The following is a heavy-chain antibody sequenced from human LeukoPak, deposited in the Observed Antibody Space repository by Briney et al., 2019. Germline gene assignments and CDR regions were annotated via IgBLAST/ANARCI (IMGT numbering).Heavy chain of an antibody. J-gene: IGHJ2*01. D-gene: IGHD6-19*01. Sequence: SQTLSLTCAISGDSVSSNSVTWNWIRQSPSRGLEWLGRTYYRSKWYNDYAVSVKSRITINPDTSKNQFSLQLNSVTPEDTAVYYCARGSLAGTNRYFDLWGRGTLVTVSS. V-gene: IGHV6-1*01. CDR3: ARGSLAGTNRYFDL. CDR1: GDSVSSNSVT. CDR2: TYYRSKWYN.